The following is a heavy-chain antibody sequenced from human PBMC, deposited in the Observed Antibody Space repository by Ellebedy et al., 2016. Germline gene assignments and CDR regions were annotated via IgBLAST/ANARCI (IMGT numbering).Heavy chain of an antibody. J-gene: IGHJ6*03. CDR1: GGSISSSSSY. CDR3: ARHASYYYMDV. Sequence: SETLSLXXTVSGGSISSSSSYWGWIRQPPGKGLEWIGSIYYSGSTYYNPSLKSRVTISVDASKNQFSLKLSSVTAADTAVYYCARHASYYYMDVWGKGTTVTVSS. CDR2: IYYSGST. V-gene: IGHV4-39*01.